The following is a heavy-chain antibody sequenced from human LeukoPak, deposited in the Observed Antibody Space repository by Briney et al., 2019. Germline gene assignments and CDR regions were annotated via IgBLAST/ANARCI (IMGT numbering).Heavy chain of an antibody. CDR2: IYYSGST. CDR1: GGSISSGGYS. J-gene: IGHJ3*02. Sequence: SETLSLTCAVSGGSISSGGYSWSWIRQHPGKGLEWIGYIYYSGSTYYNPSLKSRVTISVDTSKNQFSLKLSSVTAADTAVYYCARDSSSNDAFDIWGQGTMVTVSS. D-gene: IGHD6-13*01. CDR3: ARDSSSNDAFDI. V-gene: IGHV4-31*11.